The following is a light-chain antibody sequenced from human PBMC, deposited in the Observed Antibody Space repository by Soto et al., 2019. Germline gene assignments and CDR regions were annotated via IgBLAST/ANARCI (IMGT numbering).Light chain of an antibody. CDR2: GAS. V-gene: IGKV3-20*01. CDR3: QYYDTFRT. CDR1: QSVDNNY. Sequence: EIFFTQSPGTPSLSPGEETTLSCRASQSVDNNYLAWYQQKPGQTPRLIIYGASGRATGIPDRFSGSGSGTDFTLTISRLEPEDFAVYYCQYYDTFRTFGQGTKVDI. J-gene: IGKJ1*01.